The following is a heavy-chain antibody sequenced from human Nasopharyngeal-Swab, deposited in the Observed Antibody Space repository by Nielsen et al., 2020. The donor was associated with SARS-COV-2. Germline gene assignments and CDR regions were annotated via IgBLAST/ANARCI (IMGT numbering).Heavy chain of an antibody. J-gene: IGHJ5*02. V-gene: IGHV4-39*07. D-gene: IGHD3-3*01. CDR1: GGSISSSSYY. CDR3: ARGLQYYDFWSGHYATNWFDP. CDR2: IYYSGST. Sequence: SETLSLTCTVSGGSISSSSYYWGWIRRPPGKGLEWIGSIYYSGSTYYNPSLKSRVTISVDTSKNQFSLKLSSMTAADTAVYYCARGLQYYDFWSGHYATNWFDPWGQGTLVTVSS.